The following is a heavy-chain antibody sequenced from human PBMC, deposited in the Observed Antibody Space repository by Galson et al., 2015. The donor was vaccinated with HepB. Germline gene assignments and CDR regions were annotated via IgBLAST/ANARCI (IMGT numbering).Heavy chain of an antibody. V-gene: IGHV3-30*18. CDR3: AKGDGSWRDYYYYMDV. CDR1: GFTFSNSG. J-gene: IGHJ6*03. D-gene: IGHD1-26*01. CDR2: ISYDGSNE. Sequence: SLRLSCAASGFTFSNSGMHWVRQAPGKGLEWVAVISYDGSNEYYADSVKGRFTISRDNSKNTLYLQMNSLRAEDTAVYYSAKGDGSWRDYYYYMDVWGKGTTVTVSS.